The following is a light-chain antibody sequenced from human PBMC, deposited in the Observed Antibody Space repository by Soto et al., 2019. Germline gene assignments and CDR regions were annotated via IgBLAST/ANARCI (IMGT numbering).Light chain of an antibody. J-gene: IGLJ1*01. Sequence: QSVLTQPHSASGSPGQSVTISCTGTSSDVGGYNYVSWYQQHPGKAPKVIIYEVSKRPSGVPDRFSGSRSGNTASLTVSGLQAEDEADYYCSSYAGSNIYVFGTGTKLTVL. CDR3: SSYAGSNIYV. V-gene: IGLV2-8*01. CDR2: EVS. CDR1: SSDVGGYNY.